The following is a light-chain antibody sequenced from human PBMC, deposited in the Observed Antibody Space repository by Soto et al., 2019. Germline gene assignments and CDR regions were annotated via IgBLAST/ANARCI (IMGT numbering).Light chain of an antibody. Sequence: QSALPKPPSASGSPGQSVTISCTGTSSDVGGYNYVSWYQQHPGKDTKLMIYEVSKRPSGVPDRVSGSKSANTSSLTVSGLQDEDEADYYCSSYAGRNNWNFGTGTKLTVL. CDR3: SSYAGRNNWN. CDR2: EVS. V-gene: IGLV2-8*01. J-gene: IGLJ1*01. CDR1: SSDVGGYNY.